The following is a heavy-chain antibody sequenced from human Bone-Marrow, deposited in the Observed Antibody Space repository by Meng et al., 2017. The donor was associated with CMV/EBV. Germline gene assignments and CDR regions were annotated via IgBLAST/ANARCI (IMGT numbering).Heavy chain of an antibody. CDR3: AREGGSLDV. J-gene: IGHJ6*02. CDR2: IYHSGST. D-gene: IGHD1-26*01. V-gene: IGHV4-38-2*02. CDR1: GYSISSGYY. Sequence: SETLSFTCTVSGYSISSGYYWGWIRQPPGKGLEWIGSIYHSGSTYYNPSLKSRVTISVDTSKNQFSLKLSSVTAADTAVYYCAREGGSLDVWGQGTTVTVSS.